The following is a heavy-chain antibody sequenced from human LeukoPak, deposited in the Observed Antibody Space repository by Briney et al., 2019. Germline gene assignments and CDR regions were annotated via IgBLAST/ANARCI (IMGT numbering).Heavy chain of an antibody. CDR3: ATYGGDSVSYYYHMDV. D-gene: IGHD2-21*02. Sequence: PSETLSLTCTVSGGSISSYYWSWIRQPPGKGLEWIGYIYYSGSTNYNPSLKSRLTISVDTSKNQFSVKLSSVTAADTAVYYCATYGGDSVSYYYHMDVWGTGTTVTVSS. V-gene: IGHV4-59*01. CDR1: GGSISSYY. CDR2: IYYSGST. J-gene: IGHJ6*03.